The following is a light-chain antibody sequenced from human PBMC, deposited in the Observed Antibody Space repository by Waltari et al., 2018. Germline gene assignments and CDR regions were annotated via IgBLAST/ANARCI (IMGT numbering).Light chain of an antibody. CDR1: QSVSSY. CDR3: QHRSDWPKVT. CDR2: DAS. Sequence: EIVLTQSPATLSLSPGERATLSCRASQSVSSYLAWTQHKPGQAPRLLICDASNRATGIPARFSGSGSGTDFTLTISSLEPEDSAGYYCQHRSDWPKVTFGQGTRLEIK. J-gene: IGKJ5*01. V-gene: IGKV3-11*01.